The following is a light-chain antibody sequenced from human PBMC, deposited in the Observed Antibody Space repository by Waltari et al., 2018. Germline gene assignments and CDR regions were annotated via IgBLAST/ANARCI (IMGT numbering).Light chain of an antibody. V-gene: IGKV3-20*01. Sequence: EIVLTQSPGTLSLSPGERATLSCRASQSVRSNYIAWYQRMPGQPPRLLIYGASSRATDIPDRFSGSGSGTDFTLTISRLEPEDFAVYYCHHYGSSVGTFGQGTKLEI. CDR1: QSVRSNY. CDR3: HHYGSSVGT. J-gene: IGKJ2*02. CDR2: GAS.